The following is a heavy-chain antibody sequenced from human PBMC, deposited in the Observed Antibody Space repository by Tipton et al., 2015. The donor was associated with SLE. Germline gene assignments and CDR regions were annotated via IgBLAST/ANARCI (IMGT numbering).Heavy chain of an antibody. J-gene: IGHJ3*02. CDR3: ARLYSSGWSDAFDI. CDR2: INHSGST. CDR1: GGSFSGYY. Sequence: TLSLTCAVYGGSFSGYYWSWIRQPPGKGLEWIGEINHSGSTNYNPSLKSRVTISVDTYKNQFSLKLSSVTAADTAVYYCARLYSSGWSDAFDIWGKGTMVTVSS. D-gene: IGHD6-19*01. V-gene: IGHV4-34*01.